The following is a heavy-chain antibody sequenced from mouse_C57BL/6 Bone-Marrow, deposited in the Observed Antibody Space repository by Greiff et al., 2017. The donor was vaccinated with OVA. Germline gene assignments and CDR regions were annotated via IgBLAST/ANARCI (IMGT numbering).Heavy chain of an antibody. CDR1: GFTFSSYA. Sequence: DVHLVESGGGLVKPGGSLKLSCATSGFTFSSYAMSWVRQTPEKRLEWVATISDGGSYTYYPDNVKGRFTISRDNAKNNLYLQMSHLKSEDTAMYYCARVATRNYAMDYWGQGTSVTVSS. V-gene: IGHV5-4*01. J-gene: IGHJ4*01. CDR2: ISDGGSYT. D-gene: IGHD2-2*01. CDR3: ARVATRNYAMDY.